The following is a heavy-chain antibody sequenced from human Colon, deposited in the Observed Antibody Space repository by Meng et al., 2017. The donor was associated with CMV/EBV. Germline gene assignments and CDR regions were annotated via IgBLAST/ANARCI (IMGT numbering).Heavy chain of an antibody. CDR1: GDSVTSDGFY. CDR2: VYYNGNT. Sequence: SETLSLTCSVSGDSVTSDGFYWSWIRQAPGKGLEWIGYVYYNGNTNYNASLPSRVTISLDMSTNQFSLRLTSVTAADTAVYYCATTTPAAGTFYLEYWGQGRLVTVSS. J-gene: IGHJ4*01. V-gene: IGHV4-61*08. D-gene: IGHD6-13*01. CDR3: ATTTPAAGTFYLEY.